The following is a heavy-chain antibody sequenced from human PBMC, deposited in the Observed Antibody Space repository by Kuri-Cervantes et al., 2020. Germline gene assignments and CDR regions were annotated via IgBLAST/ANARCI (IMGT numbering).Heavy chain of an antibody. CDR3: TTVATNGVAYY. D-gene: IGHD2-8*01. J-gene: IGHJ4*02. Sequence: GGSLRLFCAASGFSLNSYWMNWVRQAPGKGLEWVSGFNWNGVGTGYADSVKGRFTISRDNAKNSLYLQMNSLKTEDTAVYYCTTVATNGVAYYWGQGTLVTVSS. CDR2: FNWNGVGT. CDR1: GFSLNSYW. V-gene: IGHV3-20*04.